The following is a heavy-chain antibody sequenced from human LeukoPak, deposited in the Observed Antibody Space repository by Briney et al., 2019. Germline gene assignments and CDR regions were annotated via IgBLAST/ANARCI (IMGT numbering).Heavy chain of an antibody. CDR1: SYTFTSYG. D-gene: IGHD3-22*01. V-gene: IGHV1-18*01. CDR2: ISAYNGNT. CDR3: ARDRRYYYDSSGYSTFDY. Sequence: ASVKVSCKASSYTFTSYGISWVRQAPGQGLEWMGWISAYNGNTNYAQKLQGRVTMTTDTSTSTAYMELRSLRSDDTAVYYCARDRRYYYDSSGYSTFDYWGQGTLVTVSS. J-gene: IGHJ4*02.